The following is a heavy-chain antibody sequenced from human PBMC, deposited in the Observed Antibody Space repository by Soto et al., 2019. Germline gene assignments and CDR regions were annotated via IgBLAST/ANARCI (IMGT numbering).Heavy chain of an antibody. Sequence: SVKVSCKASGGTFSSYAISWVRQAPGQGLEWMGGIIPIFGTANYAQKFQGRVTITADKSTGTAYMELSSLRSEDTAVYYCARSIVGATKYYYYGMDVWGQGTTVTVSS. CDR3: ARSIVGATKYYYYGMDV. J-gene: IGHJ6*02. V-gene: IGHV1-69*06. CDR1: GGTFSSYA. D-gene: IGHD1-26*01. CDR2: IIPIFGTA.